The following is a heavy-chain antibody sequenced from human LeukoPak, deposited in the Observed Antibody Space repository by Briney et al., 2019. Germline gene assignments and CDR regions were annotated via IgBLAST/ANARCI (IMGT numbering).Heavy chain of an antibody. V-gene: IGHV3-23*01. CDR3: AKGASSTTRRWFDP. CDR2: ICGSGGST. D-gene: IGHD6-13*01. J-gene: IGHJ5*02. Sequence: GGSLRLSCAASGFTFSSYSMSWVRQAPGKGLEWVSAICGSGGSTYYADSVKGRFTISRDNSKNTLYLQMNSLRAEETAVYFCAKGASSTTRRWFDPWGQGTLVTVSS. CDR1: GFTFSSYS.